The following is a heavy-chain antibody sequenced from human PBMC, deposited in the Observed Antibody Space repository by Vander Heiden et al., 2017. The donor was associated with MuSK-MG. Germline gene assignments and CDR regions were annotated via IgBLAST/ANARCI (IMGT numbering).Heavy chain of an antibody. CDR1: GGTFSTYP. D-gene: IGHD4-17*01. CDR2: IIPVLGTA. CDR3: AREGYGDYGRPCDY. J-gene: IGHJ4*02. Sequence: QVQLVQSGAEVQKPGSSVKVSCKTSGGTFSTYPIRWVRQAPGQGLEWMGGIIPVLGTANYAQKFQGRVTITADKSTSTVYMELSSLRSEDTAVDYGAREGYGDYGRPCDYWGQGTLVTVSS. V-gene: IGHV1-69*06.